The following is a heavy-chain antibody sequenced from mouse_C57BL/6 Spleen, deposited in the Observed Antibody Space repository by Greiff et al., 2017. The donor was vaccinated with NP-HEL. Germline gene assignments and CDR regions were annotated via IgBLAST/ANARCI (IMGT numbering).Heavy chain of an antibody. CDR1: GYTFTSYW. V-gene: IGHV1-50*01. Sequence: QVQLQQSGAELVKPGASVKLSCTASGYTFTSYWMQWVKQRPGQGLEWIGEIDPSDSYTKYNPKFKGKATLTVDTSSSTAYMQLSSLTSADTAVYYCAIGAGFDYWGQGTTLTVSS. CDR2: IDPSDSYT. J-gene: IGHJ2*01. CDR3: AIGAGFDY.